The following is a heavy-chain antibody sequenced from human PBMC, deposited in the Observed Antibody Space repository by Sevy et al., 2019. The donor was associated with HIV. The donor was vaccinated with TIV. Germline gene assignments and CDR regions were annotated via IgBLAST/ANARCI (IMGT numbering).Heavy chain of an antibody. CDR2: IYYSGST. D-gene: IGHD6-13*01. V-gene: IGHV4-59*01. Sequence: SETLSLTCTVSGGPISSYYWSWIRQPPGKGLEWIGYIYYSGSTNYNPSLKSRVTISVDKSKNQFSLKLNSVTAADTALYYCARSSYSTARFDYWGQGALVTVSS. CDR1: GGPISSYY. CDR3: ARSSYSTARFDY. J-gene: IGHJ4*02.